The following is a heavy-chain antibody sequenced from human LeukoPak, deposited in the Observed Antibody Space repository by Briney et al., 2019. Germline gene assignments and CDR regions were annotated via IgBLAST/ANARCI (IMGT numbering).Heavy chain of an antibody. D-gene: IGHD3-10*01. J-gene: IGHJ4*02. Sequence: GGSLRLSCAASGFIFSNYWMSWVRQAPGKGLEWVANIKTDGSDKSYVDSVKGRFTISRDNAKNSLYLQMNSPRAEDTAVYYCAREANLLWFGEGGFDYWGQGTLVTVSS. CDR3: AREANLLWFGEGGFDY. V-gene: IGHV3-7*01. CDR2: IKTDGSDK. CDR1: GFIFSNYW.